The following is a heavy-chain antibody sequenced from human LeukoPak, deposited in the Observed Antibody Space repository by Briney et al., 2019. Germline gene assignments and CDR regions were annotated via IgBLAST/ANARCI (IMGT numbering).Heavy chain of an antibody. V-gene: IGHV3-23*01. CDR3: AKGTGYYVYFFDY. Sequence: PGGSLRLSCAASGFTFSTYALSWVRQSPGKGLEWVSAIGSRGITTYYAASAKGRFTISRDNSKNTLYLQMNSLRAEDTAVYYCAKGTGYYVYFFDYWGQGTLVTVSS. J-gene: IGHJ4*02. CDR2: IGSRGITT. CDR1: GFTFSTYA. D-gene: IGHD3/OR15-3a*01.